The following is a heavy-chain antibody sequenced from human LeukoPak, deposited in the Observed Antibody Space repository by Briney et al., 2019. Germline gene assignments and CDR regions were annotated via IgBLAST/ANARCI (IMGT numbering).Heavy chain of an antibody. J-gene: IGHJ4*02. V-gene: IGHV4-34*01. Sequence: SETLSLTCAVYGGSFSGYYWSWIRQPPGKGLEWIGEINHSGSTNYNPSLKSRVTISVDTSKNQFSLKLSSVTAADTAVYYCARVDAGYYYGSGSYCFDYWGQGTLVTVS. D-gene: IGHD3-10*01. CDR1: GGSFSGYY. CDR2: INHSGST. CDR3: ARVDAGYYYGSGSYCFDY.